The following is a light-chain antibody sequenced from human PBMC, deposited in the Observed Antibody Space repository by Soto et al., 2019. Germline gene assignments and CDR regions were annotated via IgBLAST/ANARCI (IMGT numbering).Light chain of an antibody. Sequence: ESVSTHSRGTLSLKTGQRVTXSGRASQGVSSYLAWYQQKPGQANRLIIYDASNRATGIPDRFSGSGPGTDFTLTISSLEPEDFAVYYCQQRSKWPIAFAQRTLMGIK. CDR1: QGVSSY. CDR2: DAS. CDR3: QQRSKWPIA. V-gene: IGKV3D-11*01. J-gene: IGKJ5*01.